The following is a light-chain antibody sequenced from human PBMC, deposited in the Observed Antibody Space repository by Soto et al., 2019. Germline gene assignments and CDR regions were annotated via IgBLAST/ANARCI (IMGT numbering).Light chain of an antibody. Sequence: QSVLTQPASVSGSPGQSITISCTGTSSDVGSYNFVSWFQQHPGKVPKLIIYEGTERPSGVSNRFSASKSGNTASLTISGLQPEDEADYYCCSYAGPSTIFGGGTKLTVL. J-gene: IGLJ2*01. CDR3: CSYAGPSTI. V-gene: IGLV2-23*01. CDR2: EGT. CDR1: SSDVGSYNF.